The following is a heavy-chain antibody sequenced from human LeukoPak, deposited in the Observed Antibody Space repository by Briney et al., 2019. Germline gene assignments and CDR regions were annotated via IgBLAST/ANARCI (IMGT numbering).Heavy chain of an antibody. CDR1: GFTFSSYW. CDR3: ARDISSTSGDDY. V-gene: IGHV3-74*01. CDR2: IKSDGSST. J-gene: IGHJ4*02. Sequence: GGSLRLSCAAAGFTFSSYWMRGLRQPPEKGLEWVSRIKSDGSSTNHADSVKGRFTISRDNAKNTLYLQMNSLRAEDTAVYYCARDISSTSGDDYWGQGTLVTVSS. D-gene: IGHD6-6*01.